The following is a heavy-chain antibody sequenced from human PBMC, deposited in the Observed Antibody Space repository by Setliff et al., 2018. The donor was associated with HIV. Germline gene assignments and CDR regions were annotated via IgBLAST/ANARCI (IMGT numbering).Heavy chain of an antibody. CDR2: IRYDGDNK. CDR3: VRGHVRDFTMVRGVIYAFDI. Sequence: GGSLRLSCAASGDSFRNFGLNWVRQAPGKGLEWVAFIRYDGDNKYYADSVKGRFTISRDNSKDTLYLQMNGLRAEDTAVYYCVRGHVRDFTMVRGVIYAFDIWGQGTMVTVSS. V-gene: IGHV3-30*02. J-gene: IGHJ3*02. CDR1: GDSFRNFG. D-gene: IGHD3-10*01.